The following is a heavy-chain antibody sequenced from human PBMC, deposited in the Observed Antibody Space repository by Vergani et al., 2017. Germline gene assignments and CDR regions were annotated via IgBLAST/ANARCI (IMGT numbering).Heavy chain of an antibody. CDR3: AKDFALYDILTGYWDY. CDR1: GFTFSSYA. D-gene: IGHD3-9*01. V-gene: IGHV3-23*04. Sequence: EVQLVESGGGLVQPGGSLRLSCAASGFTFSSYAVSWVRQAPGKGLEWVSAISGSGGSTYYADSVKGRFTISRDNSKNTLYLQMNSLRAEDTAVYYCAKDFALYDILTGYWDYWGQGTLVTVSS. CDR2: ISGSGGST. J-gene: IGHJ4*02.